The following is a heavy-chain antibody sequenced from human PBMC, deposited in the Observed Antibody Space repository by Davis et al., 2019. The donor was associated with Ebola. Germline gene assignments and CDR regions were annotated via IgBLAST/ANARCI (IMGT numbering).Heavy chain of an antibody. V-gene: IGHV3-73*01. CDR2: IRSKANSYAT. CDR1: GFTFSGSA. Sequence: GESLKISCAASGFTFSGSAMHWVRQASGKGLEWVGRIRSKANSYATAYAASVKGRFTISRDDSKNTLYLQMNSLKTEDTAVYYCTTIDYFDWSDYWGQGTLVTVSS. J-gene: IGHJ4*02. D-gene: IGHD3-9*01. CDR3: TTIDYFDWSDY.